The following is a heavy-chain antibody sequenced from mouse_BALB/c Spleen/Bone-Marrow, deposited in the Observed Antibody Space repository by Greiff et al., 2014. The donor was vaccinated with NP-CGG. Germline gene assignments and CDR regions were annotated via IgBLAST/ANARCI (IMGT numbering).Heavy chain of an antibody. CDR1: GFTFSDYY. CDR3: ARAGERYGAMDY. CDR2: ISDGGGYT. Sequence: EVHLVESGGGLVKPGGSLKLSCAASGFTFSDYYMYWVRQTPEKRLEWVATISDGGGYTYYPDSVWGRFTISRDKAKNNLYLQMSSLKSEDTARYYCARAGERYGAMDYWGQGTSVTVFS. V-gene: IGHV5-4*02. J-gene: IGHJ4*01. D-gene: IGHD2-10*02.